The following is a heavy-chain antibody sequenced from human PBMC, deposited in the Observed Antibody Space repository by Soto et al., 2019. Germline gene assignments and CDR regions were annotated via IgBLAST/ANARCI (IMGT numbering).Heavy chain of an antibody. J-gene: IGHJ6*03. D-gene: IGHD2-15*01. Sequence: QVQLVQSGAAVKKPGASVKVSCKASGYTFTSYYMHWVRQAPGQGLEWLGIINPSGGSTSYAQKCQGRVTMNRDTSTSTVYMELSSLRSEATAVYYCARDRLGAPGSGGSWSYYYYYMDVWGKGTTVTVSS. CDR1: GYTFTSYY. CDR2: INPSGGST. CDR3: ARDRLGAPGSGGSWSYYYYYMDV. V-gene: IGHV1-46*03.